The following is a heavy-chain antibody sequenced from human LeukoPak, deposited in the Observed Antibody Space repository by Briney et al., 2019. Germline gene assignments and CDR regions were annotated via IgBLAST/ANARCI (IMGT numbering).Heavy chain of an antibody. Sequence: SETLSLTCTVSGGSISSSSYYWGWIRQPPGKGLEWIGSIYYSGSTYYNPSLKSRVTISVDTSKNQFSLKLSSVTAADTAVYYCARETEARYCSSTSCPYPFDYWGQGTLVTVSP. V-gene: IGHV4-39*07. J-gene: IGHJ4*02. D-gene: IGHD2-2*01. CDR2: IYYSGST. CDR1: GGSISSSSYY. CDR3: ARETEARYCSSTSCPYPFDY.